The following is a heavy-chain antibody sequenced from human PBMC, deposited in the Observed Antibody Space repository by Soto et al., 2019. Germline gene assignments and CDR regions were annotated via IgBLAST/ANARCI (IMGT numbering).Heavy chain of an antibody. D-gene: IGHD2-8*02. CDR2: IKQDGSEE. V-gene: IGHV3-7*01. J-gene: IGHJ4*02. Sequence: GGSLRLSCAASGFTFSNIWMTWVRQFSGKGLEWVAKIKQDGSEENYVDSVKGRFVISRDNPKKSLYLQMNSLRADDTAVYYCARGTGNPVYWGQGTLVTVSS. CDR3: ARGTGNPVY. CDR1: GFTFSNIW.